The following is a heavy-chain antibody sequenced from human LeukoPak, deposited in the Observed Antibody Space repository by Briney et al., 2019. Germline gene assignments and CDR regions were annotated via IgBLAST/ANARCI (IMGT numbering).Heavy chain of an antibody. CDR1: GFTFSNYW. D-gene: IGHD1-1*01. J-gene: IGHJ6*03. CDR3: TRDGNRDGDMDV. V-gene: IGHV3-7*01. Sequence: GRSLRLSCVASGFTFSNYWMTWFRQTPGKGLEWVGNINQDGSEKYYLDSVRGRFTISRDNAKNSLYLQMNSLRVEDTAIYYCTRDGNRDGDMDVWGKGTTVTVSS. CDR2: INQDGSEK.